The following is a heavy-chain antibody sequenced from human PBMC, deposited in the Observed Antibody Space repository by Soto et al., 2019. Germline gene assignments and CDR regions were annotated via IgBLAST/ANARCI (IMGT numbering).Heavy chain of an antibody. Sequence: PGGSLRLSCAASGFTFSSYAMSWVRQAPGKGLEWVSAISGSGGSTYYADSVKGRFTISRDNSKNTLYLQMNSLRAEDTAVYHCAKIFGDFWSGYYRTSTSTYYGMDVWGQGTTVTVSS. D-gene: IGHD3-3*01. CDR3: AKIFGDFWSGYYRTSTSTYYGMDV. CDR2: ISGSGGST. CDR1: GFTFSSYA. V-gene: IGHV3-23*01. J-gene: IGHJ6*02.